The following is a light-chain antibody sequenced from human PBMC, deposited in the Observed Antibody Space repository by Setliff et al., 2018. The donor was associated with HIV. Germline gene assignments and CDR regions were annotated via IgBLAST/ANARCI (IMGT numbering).Light chain of an antibody. Sequence: SALTQPASVSGSPGQSITISCTGTSSDVGGYNYVSWYQQHPGKAPKLMIHDVSNRPSGVSNRFSGSKSGNTASLTISGLQAEDEADYYCSSYTGSSTVVGGGTK. CDR3: SSYTGSSTV. V-gene: IGLV2-14*01. CDR2: DVS. J-gene: IGLJ2*01. CDR1: SSDVGGYNY.